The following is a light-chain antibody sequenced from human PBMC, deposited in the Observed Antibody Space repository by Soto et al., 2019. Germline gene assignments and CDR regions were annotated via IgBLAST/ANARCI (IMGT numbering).Light chain of an antibody. CDR3: KQLSNWPLT. V-gene: IGKV3-11*01. CDR1: QRVNGY. Sequence: EIGLTQSPATVPLSRGERATLSCRASQRVNGYLSWYQHNPGQAPSLIISDASNRATGIPARLSGSGSETDFTLTISIIEPEHSAGYYCKQLSNWPLTFGERTKVEI. J-gene: IGKJ4*01. CDR2: DAS.